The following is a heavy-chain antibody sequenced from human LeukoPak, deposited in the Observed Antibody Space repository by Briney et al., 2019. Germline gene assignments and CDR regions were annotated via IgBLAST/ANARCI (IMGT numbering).Heavy chain of an antibody. CDR1: GFAFSDYY. V-gene: IGHV3-11*01. CDR3: ASDIVATSGDF. D-gene: IGHD5-12*01. Sequence: AGGSLRLSCAASGFAFSDYYMSWIRQAPGKGLEWVAYITSSGDDIYYADSVKGRFTISRDNAKNALFLRMSSLRVEDTATYYCASDIVATSGDFWGQGTLVTVSS. CDR2: ITSSGDDI. J-gene: IGHJ4*02.